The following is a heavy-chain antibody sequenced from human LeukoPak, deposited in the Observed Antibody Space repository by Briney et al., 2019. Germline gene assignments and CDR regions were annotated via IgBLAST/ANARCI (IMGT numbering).Heavy chain of an antibody. CDR2: ISYDGSNK. CDR1: GFTFSSYA. Sequence: GGSLRLSCAASGFTFSSYAMHWVRQAPGKGLEWVAVISYDGSNKYYADSVNGRFTIARDNSKNTLYLQMNSLRAEDTAVYYCARDWAAAGTYPFDYWGQGTLVTVSS. D-gene: IGHD6-13*01. V-gene: IGHV3-30*04. J-gene: IGHJ4*02. CDR3: ARDWAAAGTYPFDY.